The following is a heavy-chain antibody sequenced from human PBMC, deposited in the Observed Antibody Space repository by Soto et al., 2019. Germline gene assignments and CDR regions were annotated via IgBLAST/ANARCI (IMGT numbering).Heavy chain of an antibody. Sequence: ASVKVSCKASGYTFTDYYIPWVRQAPRQGLEWMGWGNPHNGAPKSAQKFQGTVTMTSDTSIRTAYMDPSRLPSGYTARYYCTHRHTGFLFSSVDHCPDYLGKGTLVTASS. D-gene: IGHD2-21*01. CDR2: GNPHNGAP. CDR1: GYTFTDYY. J-gene: IGHJ4*01. CDR3: THRHTGFLFSSVDHCPDY. V-gene: IGHV1-2*02.